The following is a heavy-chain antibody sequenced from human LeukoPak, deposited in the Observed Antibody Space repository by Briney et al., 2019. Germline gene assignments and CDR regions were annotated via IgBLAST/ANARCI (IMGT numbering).Heavy chain of an antibody. J-gene: IGHJ6*03. V-gene: IGHV1-69*13. CDR3: ARDATVRGPYGGHHFYSYMDV. CDR1: GYTFTSYY. D-gene: IGHD3-10*01. Sequence: ASVKVSCKTSGYTFTSYYMHWVRQAPGQGLEWIGDIIPIFDTANYAQKFQGRVTITADESATTSYMELSSLRSEDTAVYYCARDATVRGPYGGHHFYSYMDVWGKGTTVTISS. CDR2: IIPIFDTA.